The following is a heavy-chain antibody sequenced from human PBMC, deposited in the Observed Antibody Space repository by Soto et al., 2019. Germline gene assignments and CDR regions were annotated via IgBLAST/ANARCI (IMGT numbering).Heavy chain of an antibody. D-gene: IGHD6-19*01. CDR1: GFTFSSYA. Sequence: GGSLRLSCAASGFTFSSYAMHWVRQAPGKGLEWVAVISYDGSNKYYADSVKGRFTISRDNSKNTLYLRMNSLRAEDTAVYYCARVGNGWYFDYWGQGTLVTVSS. CDR3: ARVGNGWYFDY. V-gene: IGHV3-30-3*01. CDR2: ISYDGSNK. J-gene: IGHJ4*02.